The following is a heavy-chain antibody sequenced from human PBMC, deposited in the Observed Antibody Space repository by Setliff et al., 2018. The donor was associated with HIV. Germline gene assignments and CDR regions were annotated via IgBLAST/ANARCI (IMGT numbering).Heavy chain of an antibody. CDR2: IAHSGGT. CDR3: VRGRDFIVRHLHFTAGGAYDV. Sequence: PSETLSLTCAFYGESMSGYFWTWIRQSPGTGLEWLGEIAHSGGTNYKSSLKSRLTISVDPSRNRFSLRLTSVTVADTAVYYCVRGRDFIVRHLHFTAGGAYDVWGPGTLVTVSS. J-gene: IGHJ3*01. V-gene: IGHV4-34*01. D-gene: IGHD2-21*01. CDR1: GESMSGYF.